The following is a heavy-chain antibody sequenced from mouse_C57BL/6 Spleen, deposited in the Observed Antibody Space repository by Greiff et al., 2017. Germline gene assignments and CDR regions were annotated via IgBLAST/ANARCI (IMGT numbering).Heavy chain of an antibody. CDR3: ASPYYYGSSYGFAY. Sequence: VQGVESGPELVKPGASVKISCKASGYAFSSSWMNWVKQRPGKGLEWIGRIYPGDGDTNYNGKFKGKATLTADKSYSTAYMQLSSLTSEDSAVYFCASPYYYGSSYGFAYWGQGTLVTVSA. CDR2: IYPGDGDT. J-gene: IGHJ3*01. D-gene: IGHD1-1*01. CDR1: GYAFSSSW. V-gene: IGHV1-82*01.